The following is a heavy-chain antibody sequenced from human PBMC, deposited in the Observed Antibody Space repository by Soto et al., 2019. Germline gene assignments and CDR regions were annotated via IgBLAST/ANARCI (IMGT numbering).Heavy chain of an antibody. CDR2: ISAGGGST. CDR1: DFAFSTYA. V-gene: IGHV3-23*01. Sequence: PGGSLRLSCAASDFAFSTYAMGWVRQAPGKGLEWVSAISAGGGSTYYSDSVKGRFTISRDNSKNTLYLQPTGLRADDTAFYFCTKATKQPGAYDCWGQGTLVTVSS. D-gene: IGHD2-21*01. J-gene: IGHJ4*02. CDR3: TKATKQPGAYDC.